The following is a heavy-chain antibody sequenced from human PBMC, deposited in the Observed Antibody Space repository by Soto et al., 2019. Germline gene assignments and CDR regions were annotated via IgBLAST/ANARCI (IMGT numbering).Heavy chain of an antibody. CDR1: GFTFSSSA. Sequence: EVQLLNSRGGLVQPGGSLRLSCAASGFTFSSSAMSWVRHAPGKGLEWVSAVSGSGGTTYYADSVRGRFTISRDNSKNTLYLQMNSLRAEDTAIYFCARCTVDTIVTSGWCHYLDPWGQGTLVTVSS. CDR2: VSGSGGTT. V-gene: IGHV3-23*01. D-gene: IGHD6-19*01. J-gene: IGHJ5*02. CDR3: ARCTVDTIVTSGWCHYLDP.